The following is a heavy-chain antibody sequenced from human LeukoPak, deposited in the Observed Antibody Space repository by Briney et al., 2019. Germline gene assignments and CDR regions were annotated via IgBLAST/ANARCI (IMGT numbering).Heavy chain of an antibody. V-gene: IGHV3-23*01. CDR3: ARDYPTSGIVTIFDY. CDR2: ITASGGST. Sequence: GGSLRLSCAASGFTFSSYAMSWVRQAPGKGLECVSSITASGGSTYCADSVKGRFTISRDNSKNTLYLQMSSLRAEDTAVYYCARDYPTSGIVTIFDYWGQGTLVTVSS. CDR1: GFTFSSYA. D-gene: IGHD1-1*01. J-gene: IGHJ4*02.